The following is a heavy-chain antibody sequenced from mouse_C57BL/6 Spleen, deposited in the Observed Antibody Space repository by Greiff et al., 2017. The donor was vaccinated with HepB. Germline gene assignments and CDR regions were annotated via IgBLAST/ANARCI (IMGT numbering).Heavy chain of an antibody. CDR3: ARRLDGYYWYFDV. CDR2: IYPRSGNT. V-gene: IGHV1-81*01. Sequence: VQLQQSGAELARPGASVKLSCKASGYTFTSYGISWVKQRTGQGLEWIGEIYPRSGNTYYNEKFKGKATLTADKSSSTAYMELRILTSEDSAVYFCARRLDGYYWYFDVWGTGTTVTVSS. CDR1: GYTFTSYG. J-gene: IGHJ1*03. D-gene: IGHD2-3*01.